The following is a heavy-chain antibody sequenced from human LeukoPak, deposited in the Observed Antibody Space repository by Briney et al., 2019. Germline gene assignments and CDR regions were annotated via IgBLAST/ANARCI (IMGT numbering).Heavy chain of an antibody. Sequence: GGSLRLSCAASGFTFSIYGMQWVRQAPGKGLEWVSRINSDGSSTSYADSVKGRFTISRDNAKNTLYLQMNSLRAEDTAVYYCAREAGIVGAVDYWGQGTLVTVSS. V-gene: IGHV3-74*01. J-gene: IGHJ4*02. CDR3: AREAGIVGAVDY. CDR2: INSDGSST. CDR1: GFTFSIYG. D-gene: IGHD1-26*01.